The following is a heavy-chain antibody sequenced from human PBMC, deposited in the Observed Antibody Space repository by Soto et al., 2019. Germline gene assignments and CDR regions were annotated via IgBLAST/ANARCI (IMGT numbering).Heavy chain of an antibody. Sequence: GGSLRLSCAASGFTVSSNYMSWVRQAPGKGLEWVSVIYSGGSTYYADSVKGRFTISGDNSKNTLYLQMNSLRAEDTAVYYCASSSGSSLIGASYYYGMDVWGQGTTVTVSS. J-gene: IGHJ6*02. D-gene: IGHD6-6*01. CDR2: IYSGGST. CDR3: ASSSGSSLIGASYYYGMDV. CDR1: GFTVSSNY. V-gene: IGHV3-53*01.